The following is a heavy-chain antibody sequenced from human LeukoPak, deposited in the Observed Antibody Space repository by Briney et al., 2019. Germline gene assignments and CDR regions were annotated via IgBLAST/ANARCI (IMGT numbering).Heavy chain of an antibody. D-gene: IGHD5-24*01. CDR3: ARAPPAEMGPFDP. J-gene: IGHJ5*02. CDR1: GGTFSSYA. Sequence: ASVKVSCKASGGTFSSYAISWARQAPGQGLEWMGGIIPIFGTADYAQKFQGRVTITTDESTSTAYMELSSLRSEATAVYYCARAPPAEMGPFDPWGQGTLVTVSS. CDR2: IIPIFGTA. V-gene: IGHV1-69*05.